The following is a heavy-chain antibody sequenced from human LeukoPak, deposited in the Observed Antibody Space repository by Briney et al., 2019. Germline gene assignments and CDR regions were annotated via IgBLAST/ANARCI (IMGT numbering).Heavy chain of an antibody. CDR2: ISGSGGST. D-gene: IGHD6-13*01. V-gene: IGHV3-23*01. J-gene: IGHJ5*02. CDR3: AKGSPWYGSLPEWFDP. Sequence: XGSLRLSCAASGFTFSSYAMSWVRQAPGKGLEWVSAISGSGGSTYYADSVKGRFTISRDNSKNTLYLQMNSLRAEDTAVYYCAKGSPWYGSLPEWFDPWGQGTLVTVSS. CDR1: GFTFSSYA.